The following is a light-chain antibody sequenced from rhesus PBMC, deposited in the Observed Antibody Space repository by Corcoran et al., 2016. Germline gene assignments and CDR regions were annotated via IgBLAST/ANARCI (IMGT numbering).Light chain of an antibody. J-gene: IGLJ1*01. Sequence: QAAPTQSPSVSGSPGQSVTISCTGASSDIGGYNRVSWYQQHPGKAPKLLIYEVYKRPSGVSERFSGSKSGNTASLTISGLQPEDEADYYCSSYSSTSTFIFGAGTRLIVL. V-gene: IGLV2-13*03. CDR3: SSYSSTSTFI. CDR1: SSDIGGYNR. CDR2: EVY.